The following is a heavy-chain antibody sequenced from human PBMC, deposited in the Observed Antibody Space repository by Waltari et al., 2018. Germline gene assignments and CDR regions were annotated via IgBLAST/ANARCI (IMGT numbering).Heavy chain of an antibody. CDR2: ITSNDNT. Sequence: QVQLVQSGAEMKKPGASVTLSCKASGYTVFAYPIHWVRQAPGQRLEWMGWITSNDNTKYSQRFQGRVTITRDRSASTTYMDLSTLRSEDTAVYYCASGRERSYGSANYYQLDYWGQGTLVTVSS. CDR1: GYTVFAYP. J-gene: IGHJ4*02. D-gene: IGHD3-10*01. CDR3: ASGRERSYGSANYYQLDY. V-gene: IGHV1-3*01.